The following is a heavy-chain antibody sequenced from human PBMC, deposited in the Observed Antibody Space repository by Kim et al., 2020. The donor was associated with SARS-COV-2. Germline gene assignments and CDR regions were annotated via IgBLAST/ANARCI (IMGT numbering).Heavy chain of an antibody. CDR3: ARGRGTMIVVAPDY. J-gene: IGHJ4*02. V-gene: IGHV4-34*01. D-gene: IGHD3-22*01. CDR1: GGSFSGYY. Sequence: SETLSLTCAVYGGSFSGYYWSWIRQPPWKGLEWIGEINHSGSTNYNPSLKSRVTISVDTSKNQFSLKLSSVTAADTAVYYCARGRGTMIVVAPDYWGQGTLVTVSS. CDR2: INHSGST.